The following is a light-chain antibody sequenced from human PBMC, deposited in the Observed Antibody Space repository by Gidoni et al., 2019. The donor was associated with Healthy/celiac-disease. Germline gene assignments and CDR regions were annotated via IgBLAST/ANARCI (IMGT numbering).Light chain of an antibody. CDR3: QQYGSSRWT. V-gene: IGKV3-20*01. CDR2: GAS. Sequence: EIALTQSPGTLSLSPGERATPSCRPSHSVSSSYLAWYQQKPGQAPRLLIYGASSRATGIPYRFSGSGSGTDFTLTISRLEPEDFAVYYCQQYGSSRWTFGRGTKVEIK. CDR1: HSVSSSY. J-gene: IGKJ1*01.